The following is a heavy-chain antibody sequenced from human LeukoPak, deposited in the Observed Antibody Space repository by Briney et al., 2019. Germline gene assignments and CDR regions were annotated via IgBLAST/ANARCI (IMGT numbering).Heavy chain of an antibody. Sequence: PGGSLRLSCAASGFTFSAHAMNWVRQAPGKGLEWVSGISSSGGGTFYADSVKGRFTISRDNSKNTLYLQMNSLRAEDTAVYYCAKDCCGYSYGSNFDYWGQGTLVTVSS. V-gene: IGHV3-23*01. CDR3: AKDCCGYSYGSNFDY. CDR2: ISSSGGGT. CDR1: GFTFSAHA. D-gene: IGHD5-18*01. J-gene: IGHJ4*02.